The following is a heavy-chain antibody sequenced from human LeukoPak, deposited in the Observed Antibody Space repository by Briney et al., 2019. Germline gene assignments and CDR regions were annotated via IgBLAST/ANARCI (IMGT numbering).Heavy chain of an antibody. J-gene: IGHJ3*02. V-gene: IGHV4-39*01. CDR3: ARLYSGSHDVFDI. CDR2: IYYSGST. Sequence: SETLSLTCTVSGGSISSSSYYWGWIRQPPGKGLEWIGSIYYSGSTYYNPSLKSRVTISVDTSKNQFSLKLSSVTAADTAVYYCARLYSGSHDVFDIWGQGTMVTVSS. D-gene: IGHD1-26*01. CDR1: GGSISSSSYY.